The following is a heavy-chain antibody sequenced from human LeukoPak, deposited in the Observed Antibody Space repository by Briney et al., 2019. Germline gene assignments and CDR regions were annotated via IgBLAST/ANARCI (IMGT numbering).Heavy chain of an antibody. J-gene: IGHJ2*01. CDR2: VRNKANSYIT. CDR1: GFTFSDHY. Sequence: GGSLRLSCAASGFTFSDHYMDWVRQAPGKGLEWVGRVRNKANSYITTYAASVKGRFTISRNDSENSLYLQMNSLKTEDAAVYYCGRIRGSYLHWYFDLWGRGTLVTVSS. D-gene: IGHD1-26*01. V-gene: IGHV3-72*01. CDR3: GRIRGSYLHWYFDL.